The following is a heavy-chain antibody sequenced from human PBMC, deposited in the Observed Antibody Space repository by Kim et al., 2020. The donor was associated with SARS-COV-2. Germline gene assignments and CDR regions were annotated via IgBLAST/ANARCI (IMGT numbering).Heavy chain of an antibody. D-gene: IGHD6-25*01. V-gene: IGHV1-2*02. Sequence: TNYAQKFQGRVTMTRDTSISTAYMELSRLRSDDTAVYYCAIRGVSANFDYWGQATLVTVSS. J-gene: IGHJ4*02. CDR3: AIRGVSANFDY. CDR2: T.